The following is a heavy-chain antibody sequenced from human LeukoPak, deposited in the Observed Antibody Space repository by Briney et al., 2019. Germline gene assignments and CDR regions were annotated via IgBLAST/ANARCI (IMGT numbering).Heavy chain of an antibody. CDR2: IYSGGST. V-gene: IGHV3-66*01. CDR3: AKNGDRGAYCSGGTCYPYYYYMDV. J-gene: IGHJ6*03. CDR1: GFTVSSNY. D-gene: IGHD2-15*01. Sequence: GGSLRLSCAASGFTVSSNYMNWVRQAPGKGLEWVSVIYSGGSTYYADSVKGRFTISRDNSRNTLYLQMNSLRAEDTAIYYCAKNGDRGAYCSGGTCYPYYYYMDVWGKGTTVTISS.